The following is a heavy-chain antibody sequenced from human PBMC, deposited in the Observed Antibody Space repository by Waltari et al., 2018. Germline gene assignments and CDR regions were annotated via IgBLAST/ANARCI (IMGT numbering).Heavy chain of an antibody. CDR3: AKDPGGSRGGFDY. CDR2: IWYDGSNK. Sequence: QVQLVESGGGVVQPGRSLRLSCAASGFTFSSCGMHWVRQAPGKGLEWVAVIWYDGSNKYYADSVKGRFTISRDNSKNTLYLQMNSLRAEDTAMYYCAKDPGGSRGGFDYWGQGTLVTVSS. V-gene: IGHV3-30*18. J-gene: IGHJ4*02. CDR1: GFTFSSCG. D-gene: IGHD1-26*01.